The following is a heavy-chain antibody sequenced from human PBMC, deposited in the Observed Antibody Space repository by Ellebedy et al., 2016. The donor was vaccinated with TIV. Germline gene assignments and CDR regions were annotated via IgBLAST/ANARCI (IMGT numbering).Heavy chain of an antibody. V-gene: IGHV3-7*01. J-gene: IGHJ3*02. Sequence: PGGSLRLSCAASGFTFSIYGMYWVRQAPGKGLEWVANINQDASRKYYLDSVKGRFTVSRDNAKISLYLQMNSLTAEDTAVYYCASGAYDIWGQGTMVTVSS. CDR2: INQDASRK. CDR1: GFTFSIYG. CDR3: ASGAYDI.